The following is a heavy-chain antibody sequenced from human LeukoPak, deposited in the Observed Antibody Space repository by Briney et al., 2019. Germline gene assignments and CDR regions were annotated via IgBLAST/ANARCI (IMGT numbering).Heavy chain of an antibody. CDR1: EFTFSSHA. Sequence: GRSLRLSCVASEFTFSSHAMNWVRQAPGKGLEWVSSISGGGESTYYADSVKGRFTVSRDNSKNTLYLQINSLRGEDTAVYYCAKGKYSSGGVPDYWGQGTLVTVSS. J-gene: IGHJ4*02. CDR3: AKGKYSSGGVPDY. V-gene: IGHV3-23*01. D-gene: IGHD6-19*01. CDR2: ISGGGEST.